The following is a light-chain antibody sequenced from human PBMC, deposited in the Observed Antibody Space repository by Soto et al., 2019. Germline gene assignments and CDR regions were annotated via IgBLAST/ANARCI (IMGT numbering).Light chain of an antibody. V-gene: IGKV1-5*01. J-gene: IGKJ2*01. CDR3: QQYNSYIYT. CDR1: QSVSSC. Sequence: DILLTQSPSTLSSSLGDRVTITCRASQSVSSCLAWYQQKPGKAPKLLIYDASNMDSGVPARFSGSGSGTEFTLTISSLQPDDFAIYYCQQYNSYIYTFGQGTKLEIK. CDR2: DAS.